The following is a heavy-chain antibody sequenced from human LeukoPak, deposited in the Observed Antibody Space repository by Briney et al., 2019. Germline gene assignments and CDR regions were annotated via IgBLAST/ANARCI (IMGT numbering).Heavy chain of an antibody. V-gene: IGHV4-34*01. Sequence: PSETLFLTCGVYGGSFRGYYWSWIRQPPGKGLEWIGEINHSGRTNYNPSLKSRVTISVDTSKNQFSLKLSSVTAADTAVYYCARRGYSGYDYWGQGTLVTVSS. CDR1: GGSFRGYY. D-gene: IGHD5-12*01. CDR2: INHSGRT. CDR3: ARRGYSGYDY. J-gene: IGHJ4*02.